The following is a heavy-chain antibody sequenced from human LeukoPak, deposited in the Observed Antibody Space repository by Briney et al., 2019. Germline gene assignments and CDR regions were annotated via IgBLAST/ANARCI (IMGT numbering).Heavy chain of an antibody. V-gene: IGHV4-59*01. CDR3: ARDRSGSYYFDY. CDR1: GGSISSYY. CDR2: IYYSGST. D-gene: IGHD1-26*01. J-gene: IGHJ4*02. Sequence: SETLSLTCTVSGGSISSYYWSWIRQPPGKGLEWIGYIYYSGSTNYNPSLKSRVTISVDTSKNQLSLKLSSVTAADTAVYYCARDRSGSYYFDYWGQGTLVTVSS.